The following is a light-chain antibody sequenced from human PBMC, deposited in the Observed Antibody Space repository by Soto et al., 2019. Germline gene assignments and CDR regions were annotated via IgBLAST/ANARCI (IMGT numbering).Light chain of an antibody. CDR1: QGIRND. J-gene: IGKJ1*01. CDR3: LQDDSYPRT. V-gene: IGKV1-6*01. Sequence: AIPMTQSPSSLSASVGDRVTISCRASQGIRNDLGWYQQKPGKAPKLLIYAASTLQSGVPSRFSGTGSGTDFPLTISSLQPEDFATYYCLQDDSYPRTFGQGTKVEFK. CDR2: AAS.